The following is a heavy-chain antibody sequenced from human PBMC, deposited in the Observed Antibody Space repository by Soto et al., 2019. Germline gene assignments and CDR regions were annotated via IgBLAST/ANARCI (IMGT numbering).Heavy chain of an antibody. J-gene: IGHJ4*02. D-gene: IGHD3-10*01. Sequence: VKVSCKASGYTFTIHAIHWLRQAPGQRLEWIGWINGGDGQVQYSQNFQGRVTLTRDTSATTVYMELSSLTSEDTAVYYCARGFFGSADYWGQGTLVTVSS. V-gene: IGHV1-3*01. CDR1: GYTFTIHA. CDR3: ARGFFGSADY. CDR2: INGGDGQV.